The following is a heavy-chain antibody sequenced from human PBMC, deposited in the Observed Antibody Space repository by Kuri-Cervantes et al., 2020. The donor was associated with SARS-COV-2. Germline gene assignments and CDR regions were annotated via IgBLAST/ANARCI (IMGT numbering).Heavy chain of an antibody. Sequence: GESLKISCAASGFNFSRTDMHWVRQAPGKGLEWVAFISYDGKNKKCIASGKGRFTISRDNSQNTLYLHMKSLRSEDTAMYYCAKDRVGVQDFWGQGTLVTVSS. J-gene: IGHJ4*02. CDR2: ISYDGKNK. CDR3: AKDRVGVQDF. D-gene: IGHD2-21*01. CDR1: GFNFSRTD. V-gene: IGHV3-30*18.